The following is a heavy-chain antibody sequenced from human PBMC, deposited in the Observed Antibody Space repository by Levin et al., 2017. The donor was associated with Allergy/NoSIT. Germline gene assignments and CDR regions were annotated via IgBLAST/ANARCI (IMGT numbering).Heavy chain of an antibody. CDR1: GFTFSGHW. CDR3: ARDIVATIPYYYYGMDV. V-gene: IGHV3-7*01. D-gene: IGHD5-12*01. Sequence: GESLKISCAVSGFTFSGHWMSWVRQAPGKGLEWLANIHQDGSEKYYVDSVKGRFTISRDNAKNSLYLQMNSLRAEDTAVYYCARDIVATIPYYYYGMDVWGQGTTVTVSS. J-gene: IGHJ6*02. CDR2: IHQDGSEK.